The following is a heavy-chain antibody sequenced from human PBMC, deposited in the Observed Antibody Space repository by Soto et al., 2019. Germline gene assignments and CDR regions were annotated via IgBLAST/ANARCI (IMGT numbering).Heavy chain of an antibody. J-gene: IGHJ3*02. CDR2: ISAYNGNT. V-gene: IGHV1-18*01. D-gene: IGHD3-9*01. CDR1: GYTFTSYG. CDR3: ARGTIDILTGYYIHPDAFDI. Sequence: AASVKVSCKASGYTFTSYGISWVRQAPGQGLEWMGWISAYNGNTNYAQKLQGRVTMTTDTSTSTAYMELRSLRSDDTAVYYCARGTIDILTGYYIHPDAFDIWGQGTMVT.